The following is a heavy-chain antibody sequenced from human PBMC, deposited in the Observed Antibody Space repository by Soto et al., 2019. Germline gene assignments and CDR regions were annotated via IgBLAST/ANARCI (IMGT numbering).Heavy chain of an antibody. CDR3: AQSNIDMDV. J-gene: IGHJ6*02. D-gene: IGHD5-12*01. Sequence: PGGSLRLSCAASGFTFSTYGVHWVRQAPGKGLEWVSGISGSGHNTYYADSVKGRFTVSRDNSKNTLYLQMNSLKVEDTAVYYCAQSNIDMDVWGQGTTVTVSS. CDR1: GFTFSTYG. CDR2: ISGSGHNT. V-gene: IGHV3-23*01.